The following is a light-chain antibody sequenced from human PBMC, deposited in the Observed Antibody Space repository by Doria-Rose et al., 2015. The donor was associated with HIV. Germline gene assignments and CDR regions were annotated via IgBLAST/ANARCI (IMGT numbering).Light chain of an antibody. Sequence: EIVMTQSPGTLSLSPGERATLSCRASQSFSSTYLAWYQQKPGQAPSLLISDGSTRATGIPDRFSASGSGTDFTPTINRLEPEDFALYYCHQYGTSWMFGQGTKVEI. J-gene: IGKJ1*01. V-gene: IGKV3-20*01. CDR2: DGS. CDR3: HQYGTSWM. CDR1: QSFSSTY.